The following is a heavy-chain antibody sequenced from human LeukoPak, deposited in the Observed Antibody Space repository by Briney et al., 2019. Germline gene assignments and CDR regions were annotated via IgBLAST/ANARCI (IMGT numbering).Heavy chain of an antibody. J-gene: IGHJ2*01. D-gene: IGHD4-17*01. V-gene: IGHV4-4*07. CDR3: ARGGNHGDYWYFDL. Sequence: SETLSLTCTVSGGSISSYYWSWIRQPAGKGREWIGRIYTSGSTNYNPSLKRRVTMSVDTSKNQFSLKLSSVTAADTAVYYCARGGNHGDYWYFDLWGRGTLVTVSS. CDR1: GGSISSYY. CDR2: IYTSGST.